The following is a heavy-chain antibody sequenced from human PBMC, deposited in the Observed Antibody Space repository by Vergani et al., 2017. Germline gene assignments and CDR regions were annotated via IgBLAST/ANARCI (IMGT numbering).Heavy chain of an antibody. J-gene: IGHJ6*02. CDR1: VFTFNHYA. CDR2: ISGSGGST. CDR3: AKANPRNSXYDYLYYYHAMDV. Sequence: EVQLLESGGDLVQPGGSLRLSCAASVFTFNHYAMNWVRQAPGKGLEWVSGISGSGGSTYYAGSVKGRFTISRDSSKNTLYLQMNSLSAGDTAVYYCAKANPRNSXYDYLYYYHAMDVWGQGTTVTVSS. D-gene: IGHD5-12*01. V-gene: IGHV3-23*01.